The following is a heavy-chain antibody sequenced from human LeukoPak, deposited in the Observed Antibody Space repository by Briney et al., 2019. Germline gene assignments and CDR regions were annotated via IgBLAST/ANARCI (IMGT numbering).Heavy chain of an antibody. V-gene: IGHV1-8*02. CDR3: ATGVAVVAATDS. J-gene: IGHJ5*01. Sequence: ASVKVSCKASGYTFTNYDINWVRQATGQGLEWMGWMNPISGNTGYSQKFHGRVTMARDTSIGTAYMELSSLRSEDTAVYYCATGVAVVAATDSWGQGTLVTVSS. D-gene: IGHD2-15*01. CDR2: MNPISGNT. CDR1: GYTFTNYD.